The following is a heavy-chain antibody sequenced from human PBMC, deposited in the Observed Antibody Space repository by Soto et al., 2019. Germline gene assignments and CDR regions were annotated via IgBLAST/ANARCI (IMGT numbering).Heavy chain of an antibody. CDR1: GFTFSSYE. CDR2: ISSSGSTI. D-gene: IGHD3-3*01. J-gene: IGHJ6*02. Sequence: EVQLVESGGGLVQPGGSLRLSCAASGFTFSSYEMNWVRQAPGKGLEWVSYISSSGSTIFYADSVKGRFTISRDNAKNSLYLQMNSLRAEDTAVYYCARDDGLELAPYYGMDVWGQGTTVTVSS. V-gene: IGHV3-48*03. CDR3: ARDDGLELAPYYGMDV.